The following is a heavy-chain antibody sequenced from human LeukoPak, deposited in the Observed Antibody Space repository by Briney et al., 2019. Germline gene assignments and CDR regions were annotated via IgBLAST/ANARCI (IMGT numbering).Heavy chain of an antibody. CDR1: GYSISSGFY. V-gene: IGHV4-38-2*01. J-gene: IGHJ4*02. CDR3: ATLPGSPTDY. Sequence: SETLSLTCVVSGYSISSGFYWGWIRQPPGKGLEWIGSIYYSGSTYYNPSLKSRVTISVDTSKNQFSLKLSSVTAADTAVYYCATLPGSPTDYWGQGTLVTVSS. D-gene: IGHD1-26*01. CDR2: IYYSGST.